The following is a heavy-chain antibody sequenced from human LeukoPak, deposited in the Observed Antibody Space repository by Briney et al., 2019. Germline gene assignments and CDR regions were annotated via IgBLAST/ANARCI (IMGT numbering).Heavy chain of an antibody. Sequence: GGSLRLSCAASGFTFSRYSMNWVRQAPGKGLEWVSSISSSSSYIYYADSVKGRFIISRDNAKKSLYLQMNSLRAEDTAVYYCARNDILDYWGQGTLVTVSS. V-gene: IGHV3-21*04. CDR2: ISSSSSYI. CDR1: GFTFSRYS. CDR3: ARNDILDY. J-gene: IGHJ4*02. D-gene: IGHD3-9*01.